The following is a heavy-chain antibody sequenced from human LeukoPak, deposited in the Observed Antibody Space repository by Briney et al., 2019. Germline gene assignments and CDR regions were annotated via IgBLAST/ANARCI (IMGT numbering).Heavy chain of an antibody. CDR3: ARDCSAASNFWSRYRRPYFDY. CDR2: ISAYNGNT. Sequence: ASVKVSCKASGYTYTSYGISWVRQAPGQGLEWMGWISAYNGNTNYAQKLQGRVTMTTDTSTSTAYMELRSLRSDDTAVYYCARDCSAASNFWSRYRRPYFDYWGQGTLVTVSS. D-gene: IGHD3-3*01. CDR1: GYTYTSYG. J-gene: IGHJ4*02. V-gene: IGHV1-18*01.